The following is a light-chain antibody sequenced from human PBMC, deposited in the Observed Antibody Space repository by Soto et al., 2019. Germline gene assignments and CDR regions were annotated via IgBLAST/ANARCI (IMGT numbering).Light chain of an antibody. J-gene: IGKJ1*01. CDR2: AAS. CDR3: QQTFGTPRT. V-gene: IGKV1-39*01. Sequence: DIQMTQSPSSLSASAGDRVTITCRASETVRGYLNWYRQKPGKAPEPLLYAASTLQSGVPSRFSGAGSGTEFTLTISALQSEDFATYFCQQTFGTPRTFGQGTKVEI. CDR1: ETVRGY.